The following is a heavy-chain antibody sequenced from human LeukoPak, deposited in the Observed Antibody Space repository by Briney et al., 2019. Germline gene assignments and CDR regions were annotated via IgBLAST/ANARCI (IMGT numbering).Heavy chain of an antibody. CDR3: AREGDWNDFGY. CDR1: GYTFTGYY. V-gene: IGHV1-2*06. J-gene: IGHJ4*02. Sequence: ASVKVSCKASGYTFTGYYMHLVRQAPGQGLEWVGRINPNSGGTNYAQKFQGRVTMTRDTSISTAYMELSRLRSDDAAVYYCAREGDWNDFGYWGQGTLVTVSS. D-gene: IGHD1-1*01. CDR2: INPNSGGT.